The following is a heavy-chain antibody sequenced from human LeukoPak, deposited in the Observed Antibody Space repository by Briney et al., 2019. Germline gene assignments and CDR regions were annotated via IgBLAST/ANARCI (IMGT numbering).Heavy chain of an antibody. CDR2: IWYDGSNK. CDR1: EFTFSSYG. J-gene: IGHJ4*02. D-gene: IGHD3-22*01. Sequence: PGRSLRLSCAASEFTFSSYGMHWVRQAPGKGLEWVAVIWYDGSNKYYADSVKGRFTISRDNSKNTLYLQMNSLRAEDTAVYYCARDRDSSGYDYFDYWCQGTLVAVSS. V-gene: IGHV3-33*01. CDR3: ARDRDSSGYDYFDY.